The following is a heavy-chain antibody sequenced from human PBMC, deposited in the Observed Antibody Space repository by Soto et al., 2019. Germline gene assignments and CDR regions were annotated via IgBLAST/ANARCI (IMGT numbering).Heavy chain of an antibody. CDR3: AKDRSGSYPTPLDY. D-gene: IGHD1-26*01. CDR1: GFTFSSYA. Sequence: GGSLRLSCAASGFTFSSYAMSWVRQAPGKGLEWVSAISGSGGSTYYADSVKGRFTISRDNSKNTLYLQMNSRRAEDTAVYYCAKDRSGSYPTPLDYWGQGTLVTVSS. J-gene: IGHJ4*02. CDR2: ISGSGGST. V-gene: IGHV3-23*01.